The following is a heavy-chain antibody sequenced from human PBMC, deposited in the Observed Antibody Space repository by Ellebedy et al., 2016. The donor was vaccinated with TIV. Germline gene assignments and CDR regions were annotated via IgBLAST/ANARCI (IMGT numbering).Heavy chain of an antibody. Sequence: GESLKISCAASGFTFSSYSMNWVRQAPGKGLEWVAVIWYDGSNKYYGDSVKGRFTISRDNSKNTLSLQMNSLRAEDTAVYYCARRIAARPDYYYAMDVWGQGTTVTVSS. D-gene: IGHD6-6*01. CDR1: GFTFSSYS. V-gene: IGHV3-33*08. CDR3: ARRIAARPDYYYAMDV. J-gene: IGHJ6*02. CDR2: IWYDGSNK.